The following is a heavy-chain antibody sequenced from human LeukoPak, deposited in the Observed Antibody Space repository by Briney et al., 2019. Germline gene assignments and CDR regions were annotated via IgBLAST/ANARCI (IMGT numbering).Heavy chain of an antibody. CDR3: AKETNSYSSGWYNY. V-gene: IGHV3-23*01. CDR2: ISGSSGLT. Sequence: PGGSLRLSCAASGSTFSNYAMSWVRQAPGRGLEWVSAISGSSGLTYYADSVKGRFTISRDNSKNTLFLQMNSLRAEDTAVYYCAKETNSYSSGWYNYWGQGTLVTVSS. D-gene: IGHD6-19*01. CDR1: GSTFSNYA. J-gene: IGHJ4*02.